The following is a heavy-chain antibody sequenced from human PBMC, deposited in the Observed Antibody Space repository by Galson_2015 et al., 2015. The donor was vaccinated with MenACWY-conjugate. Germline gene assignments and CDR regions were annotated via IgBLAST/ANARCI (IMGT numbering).Heavy chain of an antibody. V-gene: IGHV5-51*01. Sequence: QSGAEVKKSGESLKISCQGSGYSFTTYWIAWVRQMPGRGLEWVGLISPGDSNTRYSPSFQGQVTISADKSISTAYLQWSSLKASDTAMYYCARHPPGGRGLDVWGQETTVTVSS. D-gene: IGHD1-26*01. CDR2: ISPGDSNT. CDR3: ARHPPGGRGLDV. J-gene: IGHJ6*02. CDR1: GYSFTTYW.